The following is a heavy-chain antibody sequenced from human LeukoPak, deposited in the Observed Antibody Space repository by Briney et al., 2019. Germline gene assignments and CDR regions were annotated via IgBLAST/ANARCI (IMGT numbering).Heavy chain of an antibody. Sequence: SSETLPLTCTVSGGSISSYYWSWIRQHPGKGREWIGYIYYSGSTNYNPSLKSRVTISVDTSKNQFSLKLSSVTAADTAVYYCARDGYSSSQNLYYYYYMDVWGKGTTVTVSS. V-gene: IGHV4-59*12. D-gene: IGHD6-13*01. CDR1: GGSISSYY. CDR3: ARDGYSSSQNLYYYYYMDV. J-gene: IGHJ6*03. CDR2: IYYSGST.